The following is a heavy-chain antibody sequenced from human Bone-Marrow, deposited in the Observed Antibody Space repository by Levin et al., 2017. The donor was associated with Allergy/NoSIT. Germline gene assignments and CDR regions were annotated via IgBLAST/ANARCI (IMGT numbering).Heavy chain of an antibody. V-gene: IGHV4-61*02. CDR3: ARDPAIVVVPAAPYDYYMDV. CDR1: GGSISSGSYY. Sequence: PSETLSLTCTVSGGSISSGSYYWSWIRQPAGKGLEWIGRIYTSGSTNYNPSLKSRVTISVDTSKNQFSLKLSSVTAADTAVYYCARDPAIVVVPAAPYDYYMDVWGKGTTVTVSS. J-gene: IGHJ6*03. D-gene: IGHD2-2*01. CDR2: IYTSGST.